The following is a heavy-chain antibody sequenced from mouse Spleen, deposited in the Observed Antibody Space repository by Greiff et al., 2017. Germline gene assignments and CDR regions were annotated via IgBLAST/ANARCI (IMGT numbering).Heavy chain of an antibody. D-gene: IGHD1-1*01. J-gene: IGHJ4*01. V-gene: IGHV1-81*01. CDR1: GYTFTSYG. CDR3: AINPDYYGSSYGAMDY. Sequence: QVHVKQSGAELARPGASVKLSCKASGYTFTSYGISWVKQRTGQGLEWIGEIYPRSGNTYYNEKFKGKATLTADKSSSTAYMELRSLTSEDSAVYFCAINPDYYGSSYGAMDYWGQGTSVTVSS. CDR2: IYPRSGNT.